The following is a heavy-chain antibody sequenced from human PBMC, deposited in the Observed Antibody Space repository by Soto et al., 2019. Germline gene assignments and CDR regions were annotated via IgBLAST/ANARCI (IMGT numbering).Heavy chain of an antibody. CDR3: ARFQSTTRSYYYYMDV. CDR2: INSDGSST. CDR1: GFTFSSYW. Sequence: PGGSLRLSCAASGFTFSSYWMHWVRQAPGKGLVWVSRINSDGSSTSYADSVKGRFTISRDNAKNTLYLQMNSLRAEDTAVYYCARFQSTTRSYYYYMDVWGKGTTVTVSS. V-gene: IGHV3-74*01. D-gene: IGHD4-4*01. J-gene: IGHJ6*03.